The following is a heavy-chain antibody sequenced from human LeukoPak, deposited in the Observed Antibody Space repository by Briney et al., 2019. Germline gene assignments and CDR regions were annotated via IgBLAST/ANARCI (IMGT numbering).Heavy chain of an antibody. CDR1: GGTFSSYA. V-gene: IGHV1-69*13. Sequence: SVNVSCKASGGTFSSYAISWVRQAPGQGLEWMGRIFPIFATANYAQKFQGRVTITADESTSTAYMELSSLRSEDTAVYYCARESGSYEAYFDYWGQGTLVTVSS. CDR2: IFPIFATA. J-gene: IGHJ4*02. D-gene: IGHD1-26*01. CDR3: ARESGSYEAYFDY.